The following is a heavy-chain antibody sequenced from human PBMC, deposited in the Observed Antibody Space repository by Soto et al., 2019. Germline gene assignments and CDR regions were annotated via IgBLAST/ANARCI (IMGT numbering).Heavy chain of an antibody. V-gene: IGHV1-69*02. CDR2: IIPILDIS. J-gene: IGHJ6*02. D-gene: IGHD2-8*02. CDR1: GGTFSRYT. Sequence: QVQLVQSGAEVKKPGSSVKVSCKASGGTFSRYTFTWVRQVPGQGLEWMGRIIPILDISNYAQNFQGRVTITADKSTSTAYMELSSLTSDDTAVYYCASHFTGVLVLGTSPPGGDNYGWDVWGQGTTVTVSS. CDR3: ASHFTGVLVLGTSPPGGDNYGWDV.